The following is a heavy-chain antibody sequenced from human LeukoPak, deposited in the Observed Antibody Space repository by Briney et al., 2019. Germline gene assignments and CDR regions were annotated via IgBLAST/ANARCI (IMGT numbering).Heavy chain of an antibody. Sequence: SETLSLTCTVSGGSISSYFWSWIRQPPGKGLEWIGYIYYTGSTNYNPSLKSRVTISVDMSKNQFSLRLSSVTAADTAVYYCARDGDYDILTGYYNGMDVWGRGTTVTVSS. CDR2: IYYTGST. CDR1: GGSISSYF. J-gene: IGHJ6*02. CDR3: ARDGDYDILTGYYNGMDV. V-gene: IGHV4-59*01. D-gene: IGHD3-9*01.